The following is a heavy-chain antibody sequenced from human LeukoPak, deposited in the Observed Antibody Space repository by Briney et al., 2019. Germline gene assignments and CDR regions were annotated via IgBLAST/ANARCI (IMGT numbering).Heavy chain of an antibody. V-gene: IGHV1-2*02. CDR3: ARVGPGIAAAFGY. D-gene: IGHD6-13*01. CDR1: GYTFAGYY. J-gene: IGHJ4*02. Sequence: ASVKVSCKASGYTFAGYYMHWVRQAPGQGLEWMGWINPNSGGTNYAQKFRGRVTMTRDTSISTAYMELSRLRSDDTAVYYCARVGPGIAAAFGYWGQGTLVTVSS. CDR2: INPNSGGT.